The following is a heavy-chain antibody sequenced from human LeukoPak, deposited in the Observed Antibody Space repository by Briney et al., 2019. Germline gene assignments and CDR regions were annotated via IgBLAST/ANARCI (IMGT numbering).Heavy chain of an antibody. J-gene: IGHJ4*02. CDR2: IYYSGST. D-gene: IGHD2-21*02. CDR3: ASTIVVVTAEYYFDY. V-gene: IGHV4-39*01. CDR1: GGSISSSSYY. Sequence: PSETLSLTCTVSGGSISSSSYYWGWIRQPPGKGLEWIGSIYYSGSTYYNPSLKSRVTISVDTSKNQFSLKLSSMTAADTAVYYCASTIVVVTAEYYFDYWGQGTLVTVSS.